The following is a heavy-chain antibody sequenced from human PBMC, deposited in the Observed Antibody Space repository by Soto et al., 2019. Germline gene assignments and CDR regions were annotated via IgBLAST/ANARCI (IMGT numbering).Heavy chain of an antibody. D-gene: IGHD2-2*01. CDR2: IYYSGST. CDR1: GGSISSYY. V-gene: IGHV4-59*01. CDR3: ARVNPPTPAAMPDLRYGMDV. J-gene: IGHJ6*02. Sequence: SETLSLTCTVSGGSISSYYWSWIRQPPGKGLEWIGYIYYSGSTNYNPSLKSRVTISVDTSKNQFSLKLSSVTAADTAVYYCARVNPPTPAAMPDLRYGMDVWGQGTTVTVSS.